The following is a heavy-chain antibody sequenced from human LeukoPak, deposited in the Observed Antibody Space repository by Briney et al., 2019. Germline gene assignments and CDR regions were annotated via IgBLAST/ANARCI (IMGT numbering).Heavy chain of an antibody. Sequence: ASVKVSCKASGYTFTSYGISWVRQAPGQGLEWMGWISAYNGNTNYAQNLQGRVTMTTDASTSTAYMELRSLRSDDTAVYYCARVIAVAGIFAFDIWGQGTMVTVSP. CDR2: ISAYNGNT. D-gene: IGHD6-19*01. J-gene: IGHJ3*02. CDR3: ARVIAVAGIFAFDI. V-gene: IGHV1-18*04. CDR1: GYTFTSYG.